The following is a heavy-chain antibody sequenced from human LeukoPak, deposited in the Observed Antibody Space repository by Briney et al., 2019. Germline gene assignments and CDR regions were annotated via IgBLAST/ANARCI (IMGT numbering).Heavy chain of an antibody. J-gene: IGHJ4*02. Sequence: ASVRVSCKASGGTFSSYAISWVRQAPGQGLEWMGRIIPIFGTANYAQKFQGRVTITTDESTSTAYMELSSLRSEDTAVYYCARDCSSTSCYAGYWGQGTLVTVSS. CDR1: GGTFSSYA. CDR3: ARDCSSTSCYAGY. D-gene: IGHD2-2*01. V-gene: IGHV1-69*05. CDR2: IIPIFGTA.